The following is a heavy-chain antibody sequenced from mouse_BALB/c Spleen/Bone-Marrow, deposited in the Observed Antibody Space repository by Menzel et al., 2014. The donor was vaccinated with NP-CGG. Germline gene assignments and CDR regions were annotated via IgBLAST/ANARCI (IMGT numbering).Heavy chain of an antibody. J-gene: IGHJ4*01. CDR1: GFTFSSFG. CDR3: ARGDYGYVKYAMDY. D-gene: IGHD1-2*01. V-gene: IGHV5-17*02. CDR2: ISGGSSTI. Sequence: EVKLMESGGGLVQPGGSRKLSCAASGFTFSSFGMHWVRQAPEKGLEWVAYISGGSSTIYYADTVKGRFTISRDNPKNTLFLQMTSLRSEDTAMYYCARGDYGYVKYAMDYWGQGTSVTVSS.